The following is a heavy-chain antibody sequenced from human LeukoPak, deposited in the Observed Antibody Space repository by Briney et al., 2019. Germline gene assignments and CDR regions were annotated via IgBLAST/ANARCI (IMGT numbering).Heavy chain of an antibody. CDR3: ARSEIRTITFDY. CDR2: IHYSGST. Sequence: SETLSLTCTVSGSMYNYYWSWIRQPPGKGLEWIGYIHYSGSTNYNPSLKSRVTISVDTSKNQFSLKLSSVTAADTAVYYCARSEIRTITFDYWGQGTLVTVSS. J-gene: IGHJ4*02. D-gene: IGHD5-24*01. CDR1: GSMYNYY. V-gene: IGHV4-59*08.